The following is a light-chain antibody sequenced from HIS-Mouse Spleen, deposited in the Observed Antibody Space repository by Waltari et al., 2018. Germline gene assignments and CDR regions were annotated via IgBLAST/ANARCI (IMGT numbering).Light chain of an antibody. Sequence: QSALTQPASVSGSPGPSITIPCTGTSSDVGSSNLFSWYQQHPGKAPKLMIYEGSKRPSGVSNRFSGSKSGNTASLTISGLQAEDEADYYCCSYAGSSTWVFGGGTKLTVL. J-gene: IGLJ3*02. CDR1: SSDVGSSNL. V-gene: IGLV2-23*01. CDR2: EGS. CDR3: CSYAGSSTWV.